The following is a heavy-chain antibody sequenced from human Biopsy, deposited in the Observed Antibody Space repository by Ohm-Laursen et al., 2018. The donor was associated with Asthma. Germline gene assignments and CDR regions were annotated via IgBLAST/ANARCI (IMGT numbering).Heavy chain of an antibody. CDR3: AKDVFPGWELRRGPDY. Sequence: SLRLSCAASGFTFSSYGMHWVRQAPGKGLDWVAVISFDGSNKNYTDSVKGRFTTSRDNSRNTLHLQMNSLRAEDTAVYYCAKDVFPGWELRRGPDYWGQGTLVTVSS. D-gene: IGHD1-26*01. V-gene: IGHV3-30*18. CDR1: GFTFSSYG. CDR2: ISFDGSNK. J-gene: IGHJ4*02.